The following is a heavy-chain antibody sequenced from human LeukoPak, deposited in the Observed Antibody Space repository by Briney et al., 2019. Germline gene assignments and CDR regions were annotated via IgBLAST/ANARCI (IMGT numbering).Heavy chain of an antibody. CDR3: ARDDAARRPYYYYYYMDV. Sequence: WASVKVSCKASGYTFTGYYMHWVRQAPGQGLEWMGWINPNSGGTNYAQKFQGRDTMTRDTSISTAYMELGRLRSDDTAVYYCARDDAARRPYYYYYYMDVWGKGTTVTVSS. CDR1: GYTFTGYY. D-gene: IGHD6-6*01. V-gene: IGHV1-2*02. J-gene: IGHJ6*03. CDR2: INPNSGGT.